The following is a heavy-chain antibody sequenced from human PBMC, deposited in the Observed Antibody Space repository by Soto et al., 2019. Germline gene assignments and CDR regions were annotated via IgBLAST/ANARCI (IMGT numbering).Heavy chain of an antibody. CDR1: GFTFSSYG. Sequence: QVQLVESGGGVVQPGRSLRLSCAASGFTFSSYGMHWVRQAPGKGLEWVAAIWYDGSNKYYADSVKGRFTISRDNSKNTLYLQMNSLRAEDTAVYYCARGEYPDYWGQGTLVTVSS. V-gene: IGHV3-33*01. J-gene: IGHJ4*02. CDR2: IWYDGSNK. CDR3: ARGEYPDY.